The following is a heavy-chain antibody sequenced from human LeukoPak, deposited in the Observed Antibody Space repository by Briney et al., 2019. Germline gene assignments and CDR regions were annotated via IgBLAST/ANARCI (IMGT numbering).Heavy chain of an antibody. V-gene: IGHV4-4*07. Sequence: ASETLSLTCTVSGGSISSYYWSWIRQPAGKGLEWIGRIYTSGSTNYNPSLKSRVTMSVDTSKNQFSLKLSSVTAADTAVYYCARAGPENLNWRYYIDFWGQGILVTVSS. CDR1: GGSISSYY. D-gene: IGHD1-1*01. CDR2: IYTSGST. J-gene: IGHJ4*02. CDR3: ARAGPENLNWRYYIDF.